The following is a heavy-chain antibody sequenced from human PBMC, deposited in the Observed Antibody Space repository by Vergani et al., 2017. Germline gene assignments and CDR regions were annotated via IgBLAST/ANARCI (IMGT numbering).Heavy chain of an antibody. Sequence: QVQLQQWGAGLLKPSETLSLTCAVYGGSFSGYYWSWIRQPPGKGLEWIGEINHSGSTNYNPSLKSRVTISVDTSKNQFSLKLSSVTAADTAVCYCARVEPDSGISMVRGVIEYWGQGTLVTVSS. J-gene: IGHJ4*02. CDR1: GGSFSGYY. CDR2: INHSGST. D-gene: IGHD3-10*01. CDR3: ARVEPDSGISMVRGVIEY. V-gene: IGHV4-34*01.